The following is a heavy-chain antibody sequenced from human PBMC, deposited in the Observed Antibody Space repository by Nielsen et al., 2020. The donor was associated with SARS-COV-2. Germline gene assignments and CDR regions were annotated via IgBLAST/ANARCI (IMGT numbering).Heavy chain of an antibody. CDR3: AKYWFGEDWYFDL. D-gene: IGHD3-10*01. J-gene: IGHJ2*01. CDR2: IYSGGSST. V-gene: IGHV3-23*03. Sequence: GSLRLSCAASGFTFSSYAMSWVRQAPGKGLEWVSLIYSGGSSTYYADSVKGRFTISRDDSKNTLYLQMNSLRAEDTAVYYCAKYWFGEDWYFDLWGRGTLVTVSS. CDR1: GFTFSSYA.